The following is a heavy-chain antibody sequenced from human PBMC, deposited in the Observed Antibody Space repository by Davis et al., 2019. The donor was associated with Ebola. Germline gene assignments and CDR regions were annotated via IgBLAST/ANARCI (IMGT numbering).Heavy chain of an antibody. CDR2: VRSHGSDD. Sequence: PGGSLRLSCAASGFTFNIFDMHWVRQAPGRGLEWVAFVRSHGSDDHYADSVKGRFTISRDNSKNTLYLQMNSLRPEDTAVYYYARDSDDYSFDYWGQGTLVTVSS. J-gene: IGHJ4*02. V-gene: IGHV3-30*02. D-gene: IGHD4-11*01. CDR3: ARDSDDYSFDY. CDR1: GFTFNIFD.